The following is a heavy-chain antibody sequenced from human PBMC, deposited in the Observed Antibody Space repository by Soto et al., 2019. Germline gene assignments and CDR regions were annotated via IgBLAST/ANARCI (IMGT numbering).Heavy chain of an antibody. CDR3: ARGGSKRVPAAMSVSWFDP. V-gene: IGHV4-34*01. J-gene: IGHJ5*02. CDR1: GGSFSGYY. CDR2: INHSGST. D-gene: IGHD2-2*01. Sequence: SETLSLTCAVYGGSFSGYYWSWIRQPPGKGLEWIGEINHSGSTNYNPSLKSRVTISVDTSKNQFSLKLSSVTAADTAVYYCARGGSKRVPAAMSVSWFDPWGQGTLVTVSS.